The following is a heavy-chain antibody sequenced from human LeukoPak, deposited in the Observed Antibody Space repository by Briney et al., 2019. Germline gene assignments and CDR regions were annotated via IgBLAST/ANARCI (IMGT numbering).Heavy chain of an antibody. Sequence: GGSLRLSCAASGNYWMYWVRQVPGKGLVWVSXIXXXXSWXSYXXSXXXXXAXSKDNAKNTVYLQMNSLRAEDTAVYYCVSFYETYWGRGTLVTVSS. D-gene: IGHD2/OR15-2a*01. CDR1: GNYW. CDR3: VSFYETY. J-gene: IGHJ4*02. CDR2: IXXXXSWX. V-gene: IGHV3-74*01.